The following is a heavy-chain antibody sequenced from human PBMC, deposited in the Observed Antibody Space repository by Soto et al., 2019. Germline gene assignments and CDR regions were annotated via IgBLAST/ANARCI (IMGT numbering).Heavy chain of an antibody. J-gene: IGHJ4*02. CDR3: ARHPGYYDILTGYTTYYFDS. Sequence: SETLSLTCTVSGGSISSYYWSWIRQPPGKGLEWIGYIYYSGSTNYNPSLKSPVTISVDTSKNQFSLKLSSVTAADTAVYYCARHPGYYDILTGYTTYYFDSWGQGILVTVSS. D-gene: IGHD3-9*01. CDR2: IYYSGST. CDR1: GGSISSYY. V-gene: IGHV4-59*08.